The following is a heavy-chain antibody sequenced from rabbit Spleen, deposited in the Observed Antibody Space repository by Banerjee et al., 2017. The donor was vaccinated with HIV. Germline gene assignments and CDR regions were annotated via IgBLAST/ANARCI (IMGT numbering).Heavy chain of an antibody. J-gene: IGHJ4*01. V-gene: IGHV1S45*01. D-gene: IGHD1-1*01. CDR3: ARLSSGAFNL. Sequence: QEQLVESGGGLVQPEGSLTLTCTASGFSFSSSYWICWVRQAPGKGLEWIACIYSTSGGSTAYASWAKGRFTVSKTSSTTVTLQMTSLTVADTATYFCARLSSGAFNLWGPGTLVTV. CDR2: IYSTSGGST. CDR1: GFSFSSSYW.